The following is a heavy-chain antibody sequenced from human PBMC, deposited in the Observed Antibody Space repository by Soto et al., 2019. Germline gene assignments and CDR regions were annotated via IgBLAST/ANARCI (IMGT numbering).Heavy chain of an antibody. CDR3: ARDGYCSGGSCYYGMDV. J-gene: IGHJ6*02. Sequence: EVQLVESGGGLVQPGGSLRLSCAASGFTFSSYSMNWVRQAPGKGLEWVSYISSSSSTIYYADSVKGRFTISRDNAKNSLYLQMNSLRAEDTAVYYCARDGYCSGGSCYYGMDVWGQGTTVTVSS. CDR1: GFTFSSYS. CDR2: ISSSSSTI. V-gene: IGHV3-48*01. D-gene: IGHD2-15*01.